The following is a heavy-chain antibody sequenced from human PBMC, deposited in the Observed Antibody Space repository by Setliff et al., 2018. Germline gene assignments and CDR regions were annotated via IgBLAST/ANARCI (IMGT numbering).Heavy chain of an antibody. V-gene: IGHV3-30*02. CDR1: GFRFSTSD. J-gene: IGHJ4*02. CDR2: IQHDGSRE. D-gene: IGHD5-12*01. CDR3: AKVPNSGGYAGPFDF. Sequence: HPGGSLRLSCAASGFRFSTSDMHWVRQAPGKGLEWVSSIQHDGSREFYGDPVKGRFIISRDNSKNTLYLQMNSLSAEDTAVYYCAKVPNSGGYAGPFDFWGQGTLVTVSS.